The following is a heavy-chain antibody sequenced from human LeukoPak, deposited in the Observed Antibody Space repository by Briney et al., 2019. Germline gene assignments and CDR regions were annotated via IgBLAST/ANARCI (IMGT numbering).Heavy chain of an antibody. CDR2: INPSGGST. CDR1: GYTFTSYY. Sequence: ASVKVSCKASGYTFTSYYMHWVRQAPGQGLEWMGIINPSGGSTSYAQKFQGRVTMTRDTSTSTVYMELSSLRSEDTAVYYCARGVAVMRLRLGELPEPFDYWGQGTLVTASS. V-gene: IGHV1-46*01. CDR3: ARGVAVMRLRLGELPEPFDY. D-gene: IGHD3-16*01. J-gene: IGHJ4*02.